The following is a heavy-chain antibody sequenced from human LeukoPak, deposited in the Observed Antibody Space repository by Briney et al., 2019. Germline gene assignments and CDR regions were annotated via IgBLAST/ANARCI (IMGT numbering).Heavy chain of an antibody. Sequence: ASETLSLTCTVSGGSISSGTYFWGWIRQPPGKGLEWIGCIYHSGNTHYNPFLKSRVTISVDTSKNQFSLKLSSVTAADTAVYYCARTRSSSWGLYYFDYWGQGTLVTVSS. D-gene: IGHD6-13*01. V-gene: IGHV4-39*07. CDR2: IYHSGNT. CDR3: ARTRSSSWGLYYFDY. J-gene: IGHJ4*02. CDR1: GGSISSGTYF.